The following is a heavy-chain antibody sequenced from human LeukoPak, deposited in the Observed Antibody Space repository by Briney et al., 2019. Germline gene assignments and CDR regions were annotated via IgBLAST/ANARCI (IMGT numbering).Heavy chain of an antibody. CDR1: GFTFSSYA. CDR3: ARAPRLRAPLDY. V-gene: IGHV3-30-3*01. Sequence: GWSLRLSCAASGFTFSSYAMHWVRQAPGKGLEWVAVISYDGSNKYYADSVKGRITISRDNSKNTLFLQMNSLRAEDTAVYYCARAPRLRAPLDYWGQGTLVTVSS. J-gene: IGHJ4*02. CDR2: ISYDGSNK.